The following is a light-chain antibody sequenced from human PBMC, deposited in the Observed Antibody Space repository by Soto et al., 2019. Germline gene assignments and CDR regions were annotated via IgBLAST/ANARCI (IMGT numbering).Light chain of an antibody. J-gene: IGKJ1*01. V-gene: IGKV1-39*01. CDR1: QSISSD. CDR3: KQSYSPLWT. Sequence: DIQMTQSPSSLSASVGDGITITCRASQSISSDLNWYQQKPGKAPTLLIYAASSLQSGVQSRFSGSGSGTDFTLTIRGLQPEDFATYYCKQSYSPLWTFGQGTKVDNK. CDR2: AAS.